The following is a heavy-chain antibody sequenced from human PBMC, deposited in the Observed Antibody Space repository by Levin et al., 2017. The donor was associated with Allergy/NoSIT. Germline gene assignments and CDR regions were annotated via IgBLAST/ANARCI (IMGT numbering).Heavy chain of an antibody. D-gene: IGHD1-26*01. CDR3: VKGPSPAWGYFDY. J-gene: IGHJ4*02. CDR2: ISSNGGST. V-gene: IGHV3-64D*06. CDR1: GFTFSSYA. Sequence: GGSLRLSCSASGFTFSSYAMHWVRQAPGKGLEYVSAISSNGGSTYYADSVKGRFTISRDNSKNTLYLQMSSLRAEDTAVYYCVKGPSPAWGYFDYWGQGTLVTVSS.